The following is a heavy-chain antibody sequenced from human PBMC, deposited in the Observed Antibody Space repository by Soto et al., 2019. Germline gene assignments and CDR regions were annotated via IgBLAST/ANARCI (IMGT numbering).Heavy chain of an antibody. CDR3: ARDVSLGGGYSYHY. Sequence: QVQLVQSGAEVKKPGSSVKVSCKASGGTFSSYTISWVRQAPGQGPEWMGRIIPILGIANYAQKFQGRVTITADKSTSTAYMELSSLRSEDTAVYYCARDVSLGGGYSYHYWGQGTLVTVSS. V-gene: IGHV1-69*08. D-gene: IGHD5-18*01. J-gene: IGHJ4*02. CDR1: GGTFSSYT. CDR2: IIPILGIA.